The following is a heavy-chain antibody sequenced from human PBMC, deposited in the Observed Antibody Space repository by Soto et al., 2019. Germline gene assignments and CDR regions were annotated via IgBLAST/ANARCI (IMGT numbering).Heavy chain of an antibody. J-gene: IGHJ3*02. CDR3: ARVATAMVRGDDAFDI. CDR1: GFTFSSYS. D-gene: IGHD5-18*01. Sequence: NPGGSLRLSCAASGFTFSSYSMNWVRQAPGKGLEWVSSISSSSSYIYYADSVKGRFTISRDNAKNSLYLQMNSLRAEDTAVYYCARVATAMVRGDDAFDIWGQGTMVTVSS. V-gene: IGHV3-21*01. CDR2: ISSSSSYI.